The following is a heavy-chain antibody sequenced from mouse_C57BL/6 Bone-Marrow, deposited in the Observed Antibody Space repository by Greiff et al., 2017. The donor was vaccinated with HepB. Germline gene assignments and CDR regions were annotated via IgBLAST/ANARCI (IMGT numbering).Heavy chain of an antibody. J-gene: IGHJ2*01. CDR1: GYTFTSYG. CDR3: ARWGYGYYFDY. CDR2: IYPRSGNT. Sequence: QVQLQQSGAELARPGASVKLSCKASGYTFTSYGISWVKQRTGQGLEWIGEIYPRSGNTYYNEKFKGKATLTADTSSSTAYMELRSLTSEDSAVYFCARWGYGYYFDYWGQGTTLTVSS. D-gene: IGHD1-1*01. V-gene: IGHV1-81*01.